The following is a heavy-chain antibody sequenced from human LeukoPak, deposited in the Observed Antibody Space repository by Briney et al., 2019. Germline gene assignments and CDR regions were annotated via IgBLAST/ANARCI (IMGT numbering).Heavy chain of an antibody. CDR3: AKESSSSSSRNYFDH. V-gene: IGHV3-9*01. J-gene: IGHJ4*02. CDR2: ISWSSGTI. D-gene: IGHD6-6*01. Sequence: GGSLRLSCAASGFPFDNYAMHWVRQAPGKGLEWVSGISWSSGTIAYADSVKGRFTISRDNANNSLYLQMSSLRPDDTAFYYCAKESSSSSSRNYFDHWGQGTLVTVSS. CDR1: GFPFDNYA.